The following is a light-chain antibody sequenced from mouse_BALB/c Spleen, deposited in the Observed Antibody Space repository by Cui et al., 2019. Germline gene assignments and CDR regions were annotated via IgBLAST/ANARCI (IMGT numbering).Light chain of an antibody. CDR3: QNDHSYPWT. J-gene: IGKJ1*01. CDR1: QSLLNSGNQKNY. Sequence: DIVMTQSPSSLSVSAGEKVTMSCKSSQSLLNSGNQKNYLAWYQQKPGQPPKLLLYGASTRESGVPDRFTGSGSGTDFTLTISSVQAEDLAVYYCQNDHSYPWTFGGGTKLEIK. CDR2: GAS. V-gene: IGKV8-28*01.